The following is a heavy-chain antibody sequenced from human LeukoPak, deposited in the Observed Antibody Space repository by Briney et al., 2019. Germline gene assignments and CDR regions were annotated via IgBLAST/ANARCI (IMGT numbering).Heavy chain of an antibody. D-gene: IGHD3-22*01. J-gene: IGHJ4*02. CDR3: ARESRRYYYDSSGYYYNDY. CDR1: GGSISSYY. V-gene: IGHV4-34*01. CDR2: INHSGST. Sequence: KASETLSLTCTVSGGSISSYYWSWIRQPPGKGLEWIGEINHSGSTNYNPSLKSRVTISVDTSKNQFSLKLSSVTAADTAVYYCARESRRYYYDSSGYYYNDYWGQGTLVTVSS.